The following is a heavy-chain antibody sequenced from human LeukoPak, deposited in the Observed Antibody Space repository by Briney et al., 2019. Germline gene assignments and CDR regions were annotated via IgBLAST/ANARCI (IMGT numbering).Heavy chain of an antibody. J-gene: IGHJ4*02. D-gene: IGHD1-26*01. Sequence: SETLSLTCAVYGGSFSGYYWSWIRQPPGKGLEWIGEINHSGSTNYNPSLKSRVTISVDTSKNQFSLKLSSVTAADTAVYYCARDGWELGYFDYWGQGTLVTVSS. CDR1: GGSFSGYY. V-gene: IGHV4-34*01. CDR2: INHSGST. CDR3: ARDGWELGYFDY.